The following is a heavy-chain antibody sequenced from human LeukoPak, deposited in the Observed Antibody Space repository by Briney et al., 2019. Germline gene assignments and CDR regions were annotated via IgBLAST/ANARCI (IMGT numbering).Heavy chain of an antibody. CDR2: IHSDGSTT. D-gene: IGHD3-16*01. J-gene: IGHJ4*02. Sequence: GGSLRLSCAASGFLFRSYSMNWVRQAPGKGPVWVSRIHSDGSTTIYADSVKGRFTISRDNARNTLYLQMNSLRAEDTAVYYCVRDRYYVPDYWGQGTLVTVSS. V-gene: IGHV3-74*01. CDR3: VRDRYYVPDY. CDR1: GFLFRSYS.